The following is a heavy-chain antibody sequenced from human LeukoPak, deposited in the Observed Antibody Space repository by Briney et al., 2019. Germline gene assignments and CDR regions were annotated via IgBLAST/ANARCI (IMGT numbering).Heavy chain of an antibody. CDR2: IYYSGST. V-gene: IGHV4-31*03. Sequence: PSQTLSLTCTVSGGSISSGGYYWSWIRQHPGKGLEWIGYIYYSGSTYYNPTLKSRVTISVDRSKNQFSLKLSSVTAADTAVYYCARQYCSSTSCYPNWFDPWGQGTLVTVSS. CDR3: ARQYCSSTSCYPNWFDP. J-gene: IGHJ5*02. D-gene: IGHD2-2*01. CDR1: GGSISSGGYY.